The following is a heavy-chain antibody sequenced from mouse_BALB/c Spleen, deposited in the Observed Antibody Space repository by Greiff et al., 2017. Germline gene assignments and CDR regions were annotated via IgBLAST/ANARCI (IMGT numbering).Heavy chain of an antibody. CDR1: GFSLTSYD. J-gene: IGHJ4*01. V-gene: IGHV2-9-2*01. D-gene: IGHD1-1*01. CDR2: IWTGGGT. CDR3: VRGDYYGSSLYAMDY. Sequence: QVQLQQSGPGLVAPSQSLSITCTVSGFSLTSYDISWIRQPPGKGLEWLGVIWTGGGTNYNSAFMSRLSISKDNSKSQVFLKMNSLQTDDTAIYYCVRGDYYGSSLYAMDYWGQGTSVTVSS.